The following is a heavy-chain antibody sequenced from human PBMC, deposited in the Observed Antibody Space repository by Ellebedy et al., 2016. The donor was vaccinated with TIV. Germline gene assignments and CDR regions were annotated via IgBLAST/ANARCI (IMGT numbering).Heavy chain of an antibody. CDR1: GFIFSSYS. CDR2: ISSTGSYM. D-gene: IGHD2-15*01. J-gene: IGHJ4*02. V-gene: IGHV3-21*04. CDR3: AKAPIETCRGVICYPFDN. Sequence: GESLKISCAASGFIFSSYSMNWVRQAPGKGLEWVSSISSTGSYMYYADSVKGRFTISRDNAKNSLYLQMNSLRAEDTAVYSCAKAPIETCRGVICYPFDNWGLGTLVTVSS.